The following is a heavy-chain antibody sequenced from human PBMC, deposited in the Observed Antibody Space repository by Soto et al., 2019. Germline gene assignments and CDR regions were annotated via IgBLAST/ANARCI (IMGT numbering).Heavy chain of an antibody. J-gene: IGHJ5*02. Sequence: SETLSLTCSASGGSITSSSHFWGWVRQPPGKGLEWIGTIYFTGNTYYTPSLKSRLTMSIDTSKNEFSLRLNSVTAADTAVYYCAGQTFTIAAASYGRSNWFDPWGPGTLVTVSS. CDR3: AGQTFTIAAASYGRSNWFDP. CDR2: IYFTGNT. CDR1: GGSITSSSHF. D-gene: IGHD6-25*01. V-gene: IGHV4-39*01.